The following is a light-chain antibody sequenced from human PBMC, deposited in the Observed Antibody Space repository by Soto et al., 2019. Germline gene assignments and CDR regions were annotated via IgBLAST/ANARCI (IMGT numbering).Light chain of an antibody. Sequence: EIVMTQSPATLSVCPGERATLSCRASQNVSSNLAWYQQKPGQAPRLLIYGASTRATGIPARFSGSRSGTEFTLTISSLQSEDFAVYYCQQYNNWPYTFGQGTKLEIK. CDR3: QQYNNWPYT. J-gene: IGKJ2*01. CDR1: QNVSSN. V-gene: IGKV3-15*01. CDR2: GAS.